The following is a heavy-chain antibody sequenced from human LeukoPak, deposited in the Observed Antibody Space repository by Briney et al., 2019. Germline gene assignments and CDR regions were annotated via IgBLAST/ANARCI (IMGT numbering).Heavy chain of an antibody. D-gene: IGHD1-26*01. Sequence: ASVKVSCKASGYTFTSYYMHWVRRAPGQGLEWMGIINPSGGSTSYAQKFQGRVTMTRDMSTSTVYMELSSLRSEDTAVYYCARDRSDAGEPDNWFDPWGQGTLVTVSS. CDR3: ARDRSDAGEPDNWFDP. CDR1: GYTFTSYY. J-gene: IGHJ5*02. V-gene: IGHV1-46*01. CDR2: INPSGGST.